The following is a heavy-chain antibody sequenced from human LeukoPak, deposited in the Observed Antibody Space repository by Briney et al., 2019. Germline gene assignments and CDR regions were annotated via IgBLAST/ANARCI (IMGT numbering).Heavy chain of an antibody. J-gene: IGHJ3*02. D-gene: IGHD3-16*01. CDR2: ISSGGSTI. CDR3: ASRSISDPQWGYAFDI. Sequence: GGSLRLSCAASGFTFSDYYMSWVRQAPGKGLEWVSYISSGGSTIYYADSVKGRFTISRDNAKNSLYLQMNSLRAEDTAVYYCASRSISDPQWGYAFDIWGQGTMVTVSS. V-gene: IGHV3-11*01. CDR1: GFTFSDYY.